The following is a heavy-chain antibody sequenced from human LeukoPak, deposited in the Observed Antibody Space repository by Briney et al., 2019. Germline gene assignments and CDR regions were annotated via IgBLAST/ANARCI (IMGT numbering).Heavy chain of an antibody. CDR3: ARGIRNQYDSSGYSEC. V-gene: IGHV1-2*02. CDR2: INPNSGGT. Sequence: ASVRVSCKASGYTFTGYYMHWVRQAPGQGLEWMGWINPNSGGTYYAQKFQDRVTVTRDTSISTAYMELSRLTSGDTAVYYCARGIRNQYDSSGYSECWGQGTLVTVSS. D-gene: IGHD3-22*01. CDR1: GYTFTGYY. J-gene: IGHJ4*02.